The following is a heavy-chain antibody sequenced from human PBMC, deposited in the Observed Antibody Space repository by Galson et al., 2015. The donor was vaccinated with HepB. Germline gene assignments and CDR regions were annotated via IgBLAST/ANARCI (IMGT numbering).Heavy chain of an antibody. V-gene: IGHV5-51*01. CDR2: IYPGDSDT. Sequence: QSGAEVKKPGESLKISCKGSGYSFTSYWIGWVRQMPGKGLEWMGIIYPGDSDTRYSPSFQGQVTISADKSISTAYLQWSSLKASDTAMYYCARFKKTYCSGGSCYYYYYGMDVWGQGTTVTVSS. D-gene: IGHD2-15*01. CDR3: ARFKKTYCSGGSCYYYYYGMDV. CDR1: GYSFTSYW. J-gene: IGHJ6*02.